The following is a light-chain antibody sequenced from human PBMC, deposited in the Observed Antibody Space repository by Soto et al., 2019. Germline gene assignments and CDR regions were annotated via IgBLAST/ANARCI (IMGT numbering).Light chain of an antibody. Sequence: QSVLTQPPSASGTPGQRVTISCSGSNSNIGNSYVYWYQQVPGTAPKILIYRNDQRPSGVTDRFSGSKSGTSASLIISGLRPEDEADYYCAAWDDSLRGLFGGGTKVTVL. V-gene: IGLV1-47*01. CDR1: NSNIGNSY. CDR2: RND. CDR3: AAWDDSLRGL. J-gene: IGLJ3*02.